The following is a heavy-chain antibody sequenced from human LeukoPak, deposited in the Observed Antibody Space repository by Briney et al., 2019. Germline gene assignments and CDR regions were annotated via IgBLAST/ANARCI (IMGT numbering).Heavy chain of an antibody. CDR1: GGSISSSSYY. V-gene: IGHV4-39*07. D-gene: IGHD4-17*01. CDR3: ATKIGDYPGAFDI. CDR2: IYYSGST. J-gene: IGHJ3*02. Sequence: SETLSLTCTVSGGSISSSSYYWGWIRQPPGKGLEWIGSIYYSGSTYYNPSLKSRVTISVDTSKNQFSLKLSSVTAADTAVYYCATKIGDYPGAFDIWGQGTMVTVSS.